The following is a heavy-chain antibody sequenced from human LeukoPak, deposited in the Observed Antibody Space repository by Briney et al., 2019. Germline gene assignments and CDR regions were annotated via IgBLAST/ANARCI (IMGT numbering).Heavy chain of an antibody. Sequence: ASVKVSCKASGYTFTDYYMHWVRQAPGQGLEWMGWINPNSGGTNYAQKFQGRVIMTRDTSIRTAYMELSRLRSDDTAIYCCARDRTERDFDYWGQGTLVTVSS. V-gene: IGHV1-2*02. CDR1: GYTFTDYY. J-gene: IGHJ4*02. CDR2: INPNSGGT. CDR3: ARDRTERDFDY.